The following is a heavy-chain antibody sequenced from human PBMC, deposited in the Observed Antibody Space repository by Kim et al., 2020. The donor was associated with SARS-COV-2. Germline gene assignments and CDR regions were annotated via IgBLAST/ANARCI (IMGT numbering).Heavy chain of an antibody. CDR3: AKDGRGYADDY. CDR1: GFIFRSYA. Sequence: GGSLRLSCAASGFIFRSYAMGWVRQAPGKGLEWVSAIRGTSVTTYYADSVKGRFSISRDNSKNTLYLQMNSLRAEDTAVYYCAKDGRGYADDYWGQGTLV. V-gene: IGHV3-23*01. CDR2: IRGTSVTT. D-gene: IGHD5-12*01. J-gene: IGHJ4*02.